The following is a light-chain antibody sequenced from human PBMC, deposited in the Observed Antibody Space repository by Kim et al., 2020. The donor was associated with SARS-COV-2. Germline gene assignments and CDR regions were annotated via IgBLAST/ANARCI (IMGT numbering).Light chain of an antibody. Sequence: SVGNQVTITCRASQGISSYLAWYQQRPGKAPKPLIYAASTLQSGVPSRFSGSGSGTDFTLTISSLQAEDFATYYCQQLNSYPLTFGGGTKVDIK. CDR2: AAS. CDR1: QGISSY. J-gene: IGKJ4*01. V-gene: IGKV1-9*01. CDR3: QQLNSYPLT.